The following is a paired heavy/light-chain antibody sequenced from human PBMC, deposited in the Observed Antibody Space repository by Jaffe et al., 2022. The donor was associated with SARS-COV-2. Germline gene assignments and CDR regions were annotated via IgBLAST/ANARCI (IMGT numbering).Light chain of an antibody. Sequence: DVVMTQSPLSLPVTPGEPASISCRSSQTLLHNGYNYLDWYLQKPGQSPQLLIYLGSSRASGVPDRFSGTGAGTNFKLRISRVEAEDVGVYYCMQGLRTPITFGQGTRVEI. J-gene: IGKJ5*01. CDR1: QTLLHNGYNY. V-gene: IGKV2-28*01. CDR3: MQGLRTPIT. CDR2: LGS.
Heavy chain of an antibody. D-gene: IGHD5-12*01. Sequence: EVQLVESGGGLVQPGGSVRLSCTASGFTFSNHGMHWVRQVAGKGLEWVSRFARDESSTTYADSAKGRFTISRDNAKNTLYLQMNSLRADDTGVYYCARSGYNNNKLDKWGQGTLVTVSS. V-gene: IGHV3-74*01. J-gene: IGHJ4*02. CDR2: FARDESST. CDR3: ARSGYNNNKLDK. CDR1: GFTFSNHG.